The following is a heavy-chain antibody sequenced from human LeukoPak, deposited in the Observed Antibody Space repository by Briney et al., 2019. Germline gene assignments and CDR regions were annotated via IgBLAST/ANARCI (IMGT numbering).Heavy chain of an antibody. D-gene: IGHD3-22*01. CDR2: IYYSGST. Sequence: SETLSLTGIVSGGSISSGDYYWSWIRQPPGKGLEWIGYIYYSGSTYYNPSLKSRVTISVDTSKNQFSLKLSSVTAADTAVYYCARGGSSGYYYYFDYWGQGTLVTVSS. CDR3: ARGGSSGYYYYFDY. CDR1: GGSISSGDYY. J-gene: IGHJ4*02. V-gene: IGHV4-30-4*01.